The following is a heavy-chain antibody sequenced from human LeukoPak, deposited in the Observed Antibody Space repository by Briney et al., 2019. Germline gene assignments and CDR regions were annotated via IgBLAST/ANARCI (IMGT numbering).Heavy chain of an antibody. CDR1: GYSFTSYW. CDR2: IDPSDSYT. Sequence: GESLKISCKGSGYSFTSYWISWVRQMPGKGLEWMGRIDPSDSYTNYSPSFQGHVTISADKSITTAYLQWSSLKASDTAMYYCATGYLGSGSPASFNYWGQGTLVTVSS. D-gene: IGHD3-10*01. J-gene: IGHJ4*02. CDR3: ATGYLGSGSPASFNY. V-gene: IGHV5-10-1*01.